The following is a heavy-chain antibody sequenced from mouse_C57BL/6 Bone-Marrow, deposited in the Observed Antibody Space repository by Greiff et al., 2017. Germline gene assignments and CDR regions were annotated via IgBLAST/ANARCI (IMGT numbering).Heavy chain of an antibody. J-gene: IGHJ2*01. CDR2: IYPGDGDT. D-gene: IGHD1-1*01. V-gene: IGHV1-80*01. CDR1: GYAFSSYW. CDR3: ARGGIYYYLYYFDY. Sequence: VQLQQSGAELVKPGASVKISCKASGYAFSSYWMNWVKQRPGKGLEWIGQIYPGDGDTNYNGKFKGKATLTADKSSSTAYMQLSSLTSEDSAVYFCARGGIYYYLYYFDYWGQGTTLTVSS.